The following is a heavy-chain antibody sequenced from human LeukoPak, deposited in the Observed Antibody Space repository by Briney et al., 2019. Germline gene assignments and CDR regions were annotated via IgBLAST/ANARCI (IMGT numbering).Heavy chain of an antibody. J-gene: IGHJ4*02. D-gene: IGHD2-15*01. Sequence: SETLSLTCSVSGGSISGYYWSWIRQPPGKGLEWIGYIYSSGGTNYNPSLKSRVTISLDTSKNQFSLRLSSVTAADTAVYYCARDFCSGGSCYSYFRYWGQGTLVTVSS. CDR3: ARDFCSGGSCYSYFRY. V-gene: IGHV4-59*01. CDR2: IYSSGGT. CDR1: GGSISGYY.